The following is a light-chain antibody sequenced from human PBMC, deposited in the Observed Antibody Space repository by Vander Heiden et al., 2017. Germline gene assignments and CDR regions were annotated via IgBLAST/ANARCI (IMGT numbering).Light chain of an antibody. CDR2: VAS. CDR1: QSISSY. V-gene: IGKV1-39*01. J-gene: IGKJ4*01. CDR3: QQSYSTPLT. Sequence: DIQMTQSPSSLSASVGDRVTITCLASQSISSYLNWYQQKPGKAPQVLIYVASSLQSGVPSRFSGSGSGTDFTLTISSLQPEDFATYYCQQSYSTPLTFGGGTKVEIK.